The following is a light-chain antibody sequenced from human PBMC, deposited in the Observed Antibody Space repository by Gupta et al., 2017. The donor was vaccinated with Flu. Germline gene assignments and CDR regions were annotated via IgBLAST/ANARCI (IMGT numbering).Light chain of an antibody. Sequence: ERATPSCCASQRISNTYLAWYQQKPGQAPKLLIYSASKRATGISDRFSGSWSGTDFTLTINSLEPEDFAVYYCQQYCNSPWTFGQGTKVEIK. V-gene: IGKV3-20*01. J-gene: IGKJ1*01. CDR2: SAS. CDR1: QRISNTY. CDR3: QQYCNSPWT.